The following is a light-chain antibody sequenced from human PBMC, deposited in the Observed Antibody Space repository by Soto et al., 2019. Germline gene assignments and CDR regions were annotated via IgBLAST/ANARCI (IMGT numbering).Light chain of an antibody. Sequence: SVLTQSPGTLPLSPGERATLSCRASQSVSSSYLAWYQQKPGQAPRLLIYGASSRATGIPDRFSGSGSGTDFTLTISRLEPEDFAVYYCQQYGSSPWTFGQGTKVDIK. CDR1: QSVSSSY. CDR2: GAS. CDR3: QQYGSSPWT. J-gene: IGKJ1*01. V-gene: IGKV3-20*01.